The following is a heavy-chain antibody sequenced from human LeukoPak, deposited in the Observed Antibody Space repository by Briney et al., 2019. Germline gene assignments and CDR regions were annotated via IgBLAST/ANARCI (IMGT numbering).Heavy chain of an antibody. J-gene: IGHJ6*03. CDR1: GGSISSYY. CDR2: IYYSGCT. Sequence: SETLSLTCTVSGGSISSYYWTWIRQPPGKGLEWIGYIYYSGCTNYNPSLKSRVTKSVYTSKNQFSLKLSSVTAADTAVYYCARGSLRRTTVTTSYYYYYMDVWGKGTTVTVSS. CDR3: ARGSLRRTTVTTSYYYYYMDV. V-gene: IGHV4-59*08. D-gene: IGHD4-17*01.